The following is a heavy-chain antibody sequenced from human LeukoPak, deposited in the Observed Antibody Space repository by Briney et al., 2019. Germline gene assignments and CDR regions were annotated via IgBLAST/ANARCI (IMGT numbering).Heavy chain of an antibody. CDR2: INHSGST. CDR1: GGSFSGYY. V-gene: IGHV4-34*01. D-gene: IGHD3-16*02. J-gene: IGHJ5*02. CDR3: ARNVRLGSGELSFAPFKNWFDP. Sequence: SESLSLTCAVYGGSFSGYYWSWIRQPPGKGLEWIGEINHSGSTNYNPSLQSRVTISVDTSKNQFSLQLNSVTPEDTAVHYCARNVRLGSGELSFAPFKNWFDPWGQGTLVTVSS.